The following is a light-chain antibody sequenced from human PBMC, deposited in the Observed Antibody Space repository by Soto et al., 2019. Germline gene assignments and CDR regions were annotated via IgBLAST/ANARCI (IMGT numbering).Light chain of an antibody. CDR2: GAS. CDR3: QQRYNWPIT. Sequence: EIVMTRSPATPSVSPGGRATLSCRASQSISDTLAWYQQKPGQAPRLLIYGASTRATGIPARFSGSGSGTEFTLTISSLEPEDFSVYYCQQRYNWPITFGQGTRLEIK. J-gene: IGKJ5*01. V-gene: IGKV3-15*01. CDR1: QSISDT.